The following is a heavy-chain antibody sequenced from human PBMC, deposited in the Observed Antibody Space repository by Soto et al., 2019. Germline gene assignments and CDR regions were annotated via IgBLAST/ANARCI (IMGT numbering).Heavy chain of an antibody. CDR1: GYTFTSYA. CDR2: ISAYNGNT. Sequence: ASVKVSSKASGYTFTSYAISWVRQAPGQGLEWMGWISAYNGNTNYAQKLQGRVTMTTDTSTSTAYMELRSLRSDDTAVYYCARDVSMNGDYTWGQGTLVTVSS. D-gene: IGHD4-17*01. J-gene: IGHJ5*02. V-gene: IGHV1-18*01. CDR3: ARDVSMNGDYT.